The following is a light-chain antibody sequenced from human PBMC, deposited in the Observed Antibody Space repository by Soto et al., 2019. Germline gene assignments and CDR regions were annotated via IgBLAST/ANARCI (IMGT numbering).Light chain of an antibody. J-gene: IGKJ1*01. CDR1: QDISRW. V-gene: IGKV1-5*01. CDR3: QQYNSFPS. CDR2: DAS. Sequence: DIQMTQSPSTLSASVGDKITITCRASQDISRWLAWYQQKPGEAPKLLISDASNLGSGVPSRFSGSGSGTDFTLTISSLKPDDFATYYCQQYNSFPSFDQGTKVEI.